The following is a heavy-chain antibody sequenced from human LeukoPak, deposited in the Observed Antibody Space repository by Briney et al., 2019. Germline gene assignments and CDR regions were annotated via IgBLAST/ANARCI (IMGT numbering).Heavy chain of an antibody. Sequence: GESLKISCKGSGYSFTSYWNGWVRQMPGKGLEWMGWISAYNGNTNYAQKLQGRVTMTTDTSTSTAYMELRSLRSDDTAVYYCARMRLGSVAGFFDYWGQGTLVTVSS. CDR1: GYSFTSYW. CDR3: ARMRLGSVAGFFDY. CDR2: ISAYNGNT. V-gene: IGHV1-18*04. J-gene: IGHJ4*02. D-gene: IGHD6-19*01.